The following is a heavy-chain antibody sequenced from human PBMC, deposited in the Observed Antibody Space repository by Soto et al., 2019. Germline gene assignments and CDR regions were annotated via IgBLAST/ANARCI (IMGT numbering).Heavy chain of an antibody. D-gene: IGHD3-10*01. Sequence: PSETLSLTCTVPGGSISSYYWSWIRQPPGKGLEWIGYIYYSGSTNYNPSLKSRVTISVDTSKNQFSLKLSSVTAADTAVYYCARLLFGAANWFDPWGQGTLVTVSS. CDR1: GGSISSYY. CDR2: IYYSGST. J-gene: IGHJ5*02. CDR3: ARLLFGAANWFDP. V-gene: IGHV4-59*01.